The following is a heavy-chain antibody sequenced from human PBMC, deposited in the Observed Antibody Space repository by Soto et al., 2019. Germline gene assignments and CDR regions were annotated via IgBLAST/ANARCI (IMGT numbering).Heavy chain of an antibody. Sequence: SVKVSCKASGDTFSSYAISWVRQAPGQGLEWMGGIIPIFGTANYAQKSQGRVTITADESTSTAYMELSSLRSEDTAVYYCARDEGSSRVARSYYYGMDVWGQGTTVTVSS. CDR2: IIPIFGTA. CDR3: ARDEGSSRVARSYYYGMDV. J-gene: IGHJ6*02. D-gene: IGHD2-15*01. V-gene: IGHV1-69*13. CDR1: GDTFSSYA.